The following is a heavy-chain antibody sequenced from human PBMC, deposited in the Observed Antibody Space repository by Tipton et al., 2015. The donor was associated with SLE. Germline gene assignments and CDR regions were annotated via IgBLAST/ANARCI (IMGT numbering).Heavy chain of an antibody. CDR1: GFTVSSNY. V-gene: IGHV3-53*05. Sequence: SLRLSCEASGFTVSSNYMSWVRQAPGKGLEWVSVIYSGGSTYYADSVKGRFTISRDNSKNTLYLQMNSLRAEDTAVYYCARDRAYYYGSGSYNDYWGQGTLVTVSS. D-gene: IGHD3-10*01. CDR2: IYSGGST. CDR3: ARDRAYYYGSGSYNDY. J-gene: IGHJ4*02.